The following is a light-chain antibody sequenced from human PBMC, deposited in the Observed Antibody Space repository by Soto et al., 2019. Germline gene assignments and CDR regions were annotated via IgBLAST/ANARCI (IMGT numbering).Light chain of an antibody. CDR1: QSVTSNY. J-gene: IGKJ1*01. CDR2: GAS. V-gene: IGKV3-20*01. CDR3: QQYITSLTT. Sequence: EIVLTQSPGTLSLSPGERATLSCGANQSVTSNYLAWYQQKPGQAPRLLIYGASRRATGIPDRFIGSGSGKGFTLTISRLEPEDFALYYCQQYITSLTTFGQGTKVEVK.